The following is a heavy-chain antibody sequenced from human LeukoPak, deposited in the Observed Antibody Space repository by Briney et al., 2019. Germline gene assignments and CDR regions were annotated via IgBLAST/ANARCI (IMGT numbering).Heavy chain of an antibody. CDR3: AKDRSSSWGNWFDP. CDR1: GFTFSSYA. V-gene: IGHV3-23*01. D-gene: IGHD6-13*01. CDR2: ISGSGGST. Sequence: GGSLRLSCAASGFTFSSYAMSWVRQAPGKGLEWVSAISGSGGSTSYADSVKGRFTISIDNSKNTLYLQMNSLRAEDTAVYYCAKDRSSSWGNWFDPWGQGTLVTVSS. J-gene: IGHJ5*02.